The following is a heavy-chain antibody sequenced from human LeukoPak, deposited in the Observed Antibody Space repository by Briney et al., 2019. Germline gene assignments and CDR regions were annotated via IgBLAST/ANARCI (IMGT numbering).Heavy chain of an antibody. D-gene: IGHD3-10*01. V-gene: IGHV4-4*07. CDR1: GGSVTSYY. J-gene: IGHJ5*02. CDR2: IYITGDT. CDR3: ARDSGTTGEVKFDP. Sequence: SETLSLTCTVSGGSVTSYYWSWIRQSAGKGLEWIGRIYITGDTTYNPSLKSRVTMSLDTSKNQFSLKLSSVTAADTAVYYCARDSGTTGEVKFDPWGQGTLVTVSS.